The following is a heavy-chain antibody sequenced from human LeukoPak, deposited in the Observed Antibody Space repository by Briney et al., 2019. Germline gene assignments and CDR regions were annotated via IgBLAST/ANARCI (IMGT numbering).Heavy chain of an antibody. CDR3: ARKHVQTAKVFLDV. Sequence: GGSLRLSCAGSKFSFNGYAMSWVRQAPGKGLEWVAHINGADDWTSYADSVKGRFTISRDNSKSTLYLQMNSLRAEDTAKYFCARKHVQTAKVFLDVWGQGTTVSVSS. CDR1: KFSFNGYA. D-gene: IGHD5-18*01. J-gene: IGHJ6*02. CDR2: INGADDWT. V-gene: IGHV3-23*01.